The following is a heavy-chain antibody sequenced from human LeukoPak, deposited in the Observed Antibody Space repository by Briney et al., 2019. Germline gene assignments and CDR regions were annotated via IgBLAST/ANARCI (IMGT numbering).Heavy chain of an antibody. CDR1: GGSFSGYY. CDR2: INHSGST. CDR3: ARDRAGVLWFGELSGDY. Sequence: PSETLSLTCAVYGGSFSGYYWSWIRQPPGKGLEWIGEINHSGSTNYNPSPKSRVTISVDTSKNQFSLKLSSVTAADTAVYYCARDRAGVLWFGELSGDYWGQGTLVTVSS. D-gene: IGHD3-10*01. V-gene: IGHV4-34*01. J-gene: IGHJ4*02.